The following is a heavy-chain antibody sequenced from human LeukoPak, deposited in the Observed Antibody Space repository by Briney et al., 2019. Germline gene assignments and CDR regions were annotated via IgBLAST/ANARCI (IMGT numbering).Heavy chain of an antibody. V-gene: IGHV4-39*02. CDR2: IYYSGST. CDR3: VSELWDHRGAFDV. D-gene: IGHD1-26*01. J-gene: IGHJ3*01. CDR1: GGSISSSSYY. Sequence: PSETLSLTCTVSGGSISSSSYYWGWIRQPPGKGLEWIGSIYYSGSTYYNPSLKSRLSMSVDTSKNQFALTLASVTAADTSVYYCVSELWDHRGAFDVWGQGSMVTVSS.